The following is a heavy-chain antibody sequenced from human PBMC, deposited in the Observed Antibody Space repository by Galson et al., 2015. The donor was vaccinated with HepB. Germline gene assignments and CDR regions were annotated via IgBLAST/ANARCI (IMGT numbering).Heavy chain of an antibody. J-gene: IGHJ6*03. D-gene: IGHD4-17*01. CDR1: RFTFSSYS. CDR3: ARGAYGDYHYYYYYYMDV. CDR2: ISSSSSTI. V-gene: IGHV3-48*01. Sequence: SLRLSCAASRFTFSSYSMSWVRQAPGKGLECVSYISSSSSTIYYADSVKGRFTISRDNAKNSLYLQMNSLRAEDTAVYYCARGAYGDYHYYYYYYMDVWGQGTTVTVSS.